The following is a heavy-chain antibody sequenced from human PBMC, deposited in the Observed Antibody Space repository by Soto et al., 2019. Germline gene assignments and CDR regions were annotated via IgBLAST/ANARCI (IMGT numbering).Heavy chain of an antibody. J-gene: IGHJ4*02. CDR3: ARGVRYFDWPY. Sequence: ASETLSLTCTVSGGSISSYYWIWIRQPPGKGLEWIGYIYYSGSTNYNPSLKSRVTISVDTSKNQFSLKLSSVTAADTAVYYCARGVRYFDWPYWGQGTLVTVSS. D-gene: IGHD3-9*01. CDR1: GGSISSYY. V-gene: IGHV4-59*01. CDR2: IYYSGST.